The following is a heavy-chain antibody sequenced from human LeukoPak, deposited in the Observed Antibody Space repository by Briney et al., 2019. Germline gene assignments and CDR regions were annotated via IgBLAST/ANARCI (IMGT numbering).Heavy chain of an antibody. CDR2: IYHSGST. CDR1: GGSISSNNW. V-gene: IGHV4-4*02. J-gene: IGHJ4*02. D-gene: IGHD3-22*01. Sequence: SETLSLTCAVSGGSISSNNWWSWVRPPPGRGLGWIGEIYHSGSTNYNPSLKSRVTISVDKAKNQFSLKLTSVTAADTAVYFCARGIISGYTDYWGQGTLVTVSS. CDR3: ARGIISGYTDY.